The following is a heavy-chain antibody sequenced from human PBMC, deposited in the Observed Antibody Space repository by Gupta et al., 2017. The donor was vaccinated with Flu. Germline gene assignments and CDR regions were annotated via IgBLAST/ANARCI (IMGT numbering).Heavy chain of an antibody. J-gene: IGHJ3*02. CDR3: ARAIWGAFDI. V-gene: IGHV4-61*02. Sequence: KGLEWIGRIYTSGSTNYNPSLKSRVTISVDTSKNQFSLKLSSVTAADTAVYYCARAIWGAFDIWGQGTMVTVSS. CDR2: IYTSGST. D-gene: IGHD7-27*01.